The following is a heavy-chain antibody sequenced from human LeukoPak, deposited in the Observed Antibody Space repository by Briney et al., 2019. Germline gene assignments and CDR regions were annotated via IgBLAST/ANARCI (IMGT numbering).Heavy chain of an antibody. CDR2: IKSKTDGGTT. V-gene: IGHV3-15*01. CDR3: TSFEIDLTYYYDSSGEAFPC. Sequence: GGSLRLSCAASGFTFSNAWMSWVRQAPGKGLEWVGRIKSKTDGGTTDYAAPVKGRFTISRDDSKNTLYLQMNSLKTEDTAVYYCTSFEIDLTYYYDSSGEAFPCWGQGTLVTVSS. CDR1: GFTFSNAW. J-gene: IGHJ4*02. D-gene: IGHD3-22*01.